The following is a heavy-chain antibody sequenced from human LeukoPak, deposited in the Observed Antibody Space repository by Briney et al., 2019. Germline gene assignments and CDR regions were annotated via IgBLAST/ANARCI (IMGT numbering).Heavy chain of an antibody. Sequence: GSLRLSCAASGFTFSSYSMNWVRQAPGKGLEWVSSISSSSSYIYYADSVKGRFTISRDNAKNSLYLQMNSLRAEDTAVYYCARVSTISGPNNWFDPWGQGTLVTVSS. D-gene: IGHD3-3*01. J-gene: IGHJ5*02. CDR2: ISSSSSYI. CDR1: GFTFSSYS. CDR3: ARVSTISGPNNWFDP. V-gene: IGHV3-21*01.